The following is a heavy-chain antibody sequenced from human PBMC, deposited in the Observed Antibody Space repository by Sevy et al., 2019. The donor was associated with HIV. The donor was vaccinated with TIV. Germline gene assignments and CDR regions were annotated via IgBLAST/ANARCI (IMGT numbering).Heavy chain of an antibody. Sequence: SETLSLTCTVSGGSISSSGYYGGWIRQPPGKGLEWIGSIYNGGSTYYNPSLKSRITISVDTSKNHFSLKLSSVTAADTAVYYCARVSMIVVVITDDWGYYFDYWGQGTLVTVSS. J-gene: IGHJ4*02. CDR3: ARVSMIVVVITDDWGYYFDY. D-gene: IGHD3-22*01. CDR2: IYNGGST. CDR1: GGSISSSGYY. V-gene: IGHV4-39*02.